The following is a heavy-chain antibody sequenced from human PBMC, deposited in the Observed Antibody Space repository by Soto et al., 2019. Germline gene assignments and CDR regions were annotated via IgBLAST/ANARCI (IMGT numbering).Heavy chain of an antibody. J-gene: IGHJ6*02. CDR1: GFSFSSYC. V-gene: IGHV3-30*18. CDR3: AKDLCSSTSCYSIWYYGMDV. CDR2: ISYDGSNK. D-gene: IGHD2-2*01. Sequence: GGCLRPSCAESGFSFSSYCMDGVRQAPGKGLEWVAVISYDGSNKYYADSVKGRFTISRDNSKNTLYLQMNSLRAEDTAVYYCAKDLCSSTSCYSIWYYGMDVWGQGTTVTV.